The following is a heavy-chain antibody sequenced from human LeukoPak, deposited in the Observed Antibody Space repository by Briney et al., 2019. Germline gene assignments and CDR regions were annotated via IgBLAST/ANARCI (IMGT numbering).Heavy chain of an antibody. J-gene: IGHJ3*02. Sequence: SETLSLTCTVSGGSISSYYWSWIRRPPGKGLEWIGYIYYSGSTNYNPSLKSRVTISVDTSKNQFSLKLSSVTAADTAVYYCASVPGIAAAGPFDIWGQGTMVTVSS. CDR1: GGSISSYY. CDR2: IYYSGST. CDR3: ASVPGIAAAGPFDI. D-gene: IGHD6-13*01. V-gene: IGHV4-59*01.